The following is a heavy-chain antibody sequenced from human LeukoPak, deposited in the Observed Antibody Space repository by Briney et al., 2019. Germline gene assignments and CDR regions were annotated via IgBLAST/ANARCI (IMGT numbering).Heavy chain of an antibody. CDR1: GGTFSSYA. J-gene: IGHJ4*02. D-gene: IGHD5-18*01. Sequence: ASVKVSCKASGGTFSSYAISWVRQAPGQGLEWMGWISAYNGNTNYAQKLQGRVTMTTDTSTSTAYMELRSLRSDDTAVYYCARTRYSYGSPIGYWGQGTLVTVSS. CDR2: ISAYNGNT. V-gene: IGHV1-18*01. CDR3: ARTRYSYGSPIGY.